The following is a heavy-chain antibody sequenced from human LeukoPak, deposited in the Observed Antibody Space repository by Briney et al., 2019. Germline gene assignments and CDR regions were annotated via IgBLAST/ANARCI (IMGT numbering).Heavy chain of an antibody. V-gene: IGHV3-30-3*01. D-gene: IGHD6-25*01. CDR2: ISYDGSNK. CDR3: ATRIAAAGGLDY. Sequence: GGSLRLSCAASGFTFSSYAMHWVRQAPGKGLEWVAVISYDGSNKYYADSVKGRFTISRDNSKNTLYLQMNSLRAEDTAVYYCATRIAAAGGLDYWGQGTLVTVSS. CDR1: GFTFSSYA. J-gene: IGHJ4*02.